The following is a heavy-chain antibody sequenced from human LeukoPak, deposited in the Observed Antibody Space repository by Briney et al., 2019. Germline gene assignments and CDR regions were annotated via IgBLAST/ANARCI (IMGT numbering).Heavy chain of an antibody. CDR3: AKSAQPVTMIVVVSLDY. CDR1: GFTFSSYA. Sequence: GGSLRLSCAASGFTFSSYAMHWVRQAPGKGLEWVAVISYDGSNKYYADSVKGRFTISRDNSKNTLYLQMNSLRAEDTAVYYCAKSAQPVTMIVVVSLDYWGQGTLVTVSS. V-gene: IGHV3-30-3*02. D-gene: IGHD3-22*01. CDR2: ISYDGSNK. J-gene: IGHJ4*02.